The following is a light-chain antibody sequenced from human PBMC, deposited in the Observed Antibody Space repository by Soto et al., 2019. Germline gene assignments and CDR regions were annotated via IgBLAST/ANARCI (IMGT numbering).Light chain of an antibody. CDR3: AAWDDSLNGVV. CDR1: SSNIGDNT. Sequence: QSALTQPPSASGTPGQRVTISCSGSSSNIGDNTVNWYQQLPGTAPKLLIYSNNQRPSGVPDRFSGSKSGTSASLAISGLQSEDEADYYCAAWDDSLNGVVFGGGTQLTVL. J-gene: IGLJ2*01. CDR2: SNN. V-gene: IGLV1-44*01.